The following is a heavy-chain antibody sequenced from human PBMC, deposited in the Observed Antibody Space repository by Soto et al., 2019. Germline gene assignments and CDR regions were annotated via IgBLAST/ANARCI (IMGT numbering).Heavy chain of an antibody. CDR3: ARDPLIGYYYYYGMDV. D-gene: IGHD2-15*01. CDR1: GGSISSYY. CDR2: IYTSGST. V-gene: IGHV4-4*07. J-gene: IGHJ6*02. Sequence: QVQLQESGPGLVKPSETLSLTCTVSGGSISSYYWSWIRQPAGKGLEWTGRIYTSGSTNYNPSLKSRVTMSVDTSKNQFSLKLSSVTAADTAVYYCARDPLIGYYYYYGMDVWGQGTTVTVSS.